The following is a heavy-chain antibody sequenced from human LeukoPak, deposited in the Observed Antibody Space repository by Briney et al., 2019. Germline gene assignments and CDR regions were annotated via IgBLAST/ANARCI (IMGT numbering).Heavy chain of an antibody. J-gene: IGHJ4*02. V-gene: IGHV1-18*01. CDR2: ISAYNGNT. D-gene: IGHD6-19*01. CDR1: GYTFTSYA. Sequence: GASVKVSCKASGYTFTSYAMHWVRQAPGQRLEWMGWISAYNGNTNYAQKLQGRVTMTTDTSTSTAYMELRSLRSDDTAVYYCARGHSSGWPGGVDYWGQGTLVTVSS. CDR3: ARGHSSGWPGGVDY.